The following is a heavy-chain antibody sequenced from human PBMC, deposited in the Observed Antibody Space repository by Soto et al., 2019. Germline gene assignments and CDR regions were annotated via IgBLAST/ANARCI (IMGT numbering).Heavy chain of an antibody. Sequence: GGSLRLSCAASGFTFSSYGMHWVRQAPGKGLEWVAVIWYDGSNKYYADSVKGRFTISRDNSKNTLYLQMNSLRAEDTAVYYCARDPGYSYGNTWGQGTLVTVSS. V-gene: IGHV3-33*01. J-gene: IGHJ5*02. D-gene: IGHD5-18*01. CDR2: IWYDGSNK. CDR3: ARDPGYSYGNT. CDR1: GFTFSSYG.